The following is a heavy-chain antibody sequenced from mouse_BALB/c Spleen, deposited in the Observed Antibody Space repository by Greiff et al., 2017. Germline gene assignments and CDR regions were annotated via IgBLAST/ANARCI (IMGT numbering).Heavy chain of an antibody. D-gene: IGHD1-2*01. V-gene: IGHV5-6*01. J-gene: IGHJ1*01. CDR3: ARQFITTATWYFDV. CDR2: ISSGGSYT. Sequence: DVQLVESGGDLVKPGGSLKLSCAASGFTFSSYGMSWVRQTPDKRLEWVATISSGGSYTYYPDRVKGRFTISRDNAKNTLYLQMSSLKSEDTAMYYCARQFITTATWYFDVWGAGTTVTVSA. CDR1: GFTFSSYG.